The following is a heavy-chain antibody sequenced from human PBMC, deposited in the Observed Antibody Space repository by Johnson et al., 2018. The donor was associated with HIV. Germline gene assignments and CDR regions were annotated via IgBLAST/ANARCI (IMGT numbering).Heavy chain of an antibody. CDR2: ISYDGSNK. J-gene: IGHJ3*02. V-gene: IGHV3-30*04. CDR1: GFTFSNYA. Sequence: QVQLVESGGGVVQPGRSLRLSCAASGFTFSNYAMHWVRQAPGKGLEWVAVISYDGSNKYYADSVKGRFTISRDNSKNTLYLQMNSLRAEDTAVYYCAKERSWAFDIWGQGTMVTVS. CDR3: AKERSWAFDI. D-gene: IGHD7-27*01.